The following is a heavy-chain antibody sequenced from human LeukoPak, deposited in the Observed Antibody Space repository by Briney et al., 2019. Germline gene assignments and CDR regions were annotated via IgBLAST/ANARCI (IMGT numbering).Heavy chain of an antibody. CDR2: ISAYNGNT. CDR1: GYTFTSYG. J-gene: IGHJ4*02. V-gene: IGHV1-18*01. CDR3: ARDPAAIGLYYFDY. Sequence: ASVKVSCKASGYTFTSYGISWVRQAPGQGLEWMGWISAYNGNTNYAQKLQGRVTMTTDTSTSTAYMELRSLRSDDTAVYYCARDPAAIGLYYFDYWGQGTLVTVSS. D-gene: IGHD2-15*01.